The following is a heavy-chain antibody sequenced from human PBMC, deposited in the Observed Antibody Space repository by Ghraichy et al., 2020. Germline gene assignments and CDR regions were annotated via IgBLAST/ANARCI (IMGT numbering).Heavy chain of an antibody. Sequence: SQTLSITCAISGDSVSSNTAAWNWIRQSPSRGLEWLGRTYYRSEWRNDYAISVKSRINVYPDTSKNQLSLQLKSVTPEDTAVYYCTRDSKAGGILVDCWGQGTLVTVSS. CDR1: GDSVSSNTAA. J-gene: IGHJ4*02. CDR2: TYYRSEWRN. D-gene: IGHD6-13*01. V-gene: IGHV6-1*01. CDR3: TRDSKAGGILVDC.